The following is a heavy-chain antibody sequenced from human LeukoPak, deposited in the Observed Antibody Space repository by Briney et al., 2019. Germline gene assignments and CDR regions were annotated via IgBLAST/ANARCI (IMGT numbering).Heavy chain of an antibody. V-gene: IGHV3-9*01. CDR2: ISWNTGTI. CDR3: ARGYYDFWSGYYTDGYYFDY. CDR1: GFTFDDYA. J-gene: IGHJ4*02. D-gene: IGHD3-3*01. Sequence: GGSLRLSCAASGFTFDDYAMHWVRQAPGKGLEWVSGISWNTGTIGYADSVKGRFTISRDNAKNSLYLQMNSLRAEDTAVYYCARGYYDFWSGYYTDGYYFDYWGQGTLVTVSS.